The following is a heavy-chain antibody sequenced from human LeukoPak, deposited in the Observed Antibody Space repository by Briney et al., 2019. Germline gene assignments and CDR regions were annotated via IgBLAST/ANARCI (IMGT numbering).Heavy chain of an antibody. V-gene: IGHV3-21*01. CDR2: ISSSSSYI. Sequence: GGSLRLSCAASGFTFSSYSMNWVRQAPGKGLEWVSSISSSSSYIYYADSVKGRFTISRDNAKNSLYLQMNSLRAEDTAVYYCALETGVLPRDDDYWGQGTLVTVSS. CDR1: GFTFSSYS. J-gene: IGHJ4*02. CDR3: ALETGVLPRDDDY. D-gene: IGHD1-1*01.